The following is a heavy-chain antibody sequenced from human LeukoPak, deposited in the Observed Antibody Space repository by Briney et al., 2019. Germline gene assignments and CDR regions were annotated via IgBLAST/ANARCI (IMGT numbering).Heavy chain of an antibody. J-gene: IGHJ3*02. CDR3: AKTIAVAKMGAFDI. D-gene: IGHD6-19*01. Sequence: GASLMISCKGSEYSFTSYWIGWVRQLPGKDLEWMGIIYPGDSDTRYSPSFQGQVTISADKSISTAYLQWSSLKASDTAMYYCAKTIAVAKMGAFDIWGQGTMVTVSS. V-gene: IGHV5-51*01. CDR1: EYSFTSYW. CDR2: IYPGDSDT.